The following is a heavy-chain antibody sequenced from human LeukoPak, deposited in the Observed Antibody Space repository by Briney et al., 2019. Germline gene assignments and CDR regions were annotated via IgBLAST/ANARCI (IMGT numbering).Heavy chain of an antibody. Sequence: ASVKVSCKASGYTFTNYYMHWVRQAPAQGLEWMGGIIPIFGTANYAQKFQGRVTITADKSTSTAYMELSSLRSEDTAVYYCARAYSSSWYYNWFDPWGQGTLVTVSS. CDR3: ARAYSSSWYYNWFDP. J-gene: IGHJ5*02. D-gene: IGHD6-13*01. CDR1: GYTFTNYY. V-gene: IGHV1-69*06. CDR2: IIPIFGTA.